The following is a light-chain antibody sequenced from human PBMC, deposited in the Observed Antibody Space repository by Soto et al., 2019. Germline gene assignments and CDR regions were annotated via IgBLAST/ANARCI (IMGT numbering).Light chain of an antibody. J-gene: IGKJ5*01. CDR3: KHYRSSTLVT. CDR1: QSVSSSY. CDR2: GAS. V-gene: IGKV3-20*01. Sequence: EIVLTQSPGTLSLSPGERATLSCRASQSVSSSYLAWYQQKPGQAPRLLIYGASSRATGIPDRFSGSGSGTDFTLTISRLEPDDFAVYNCKHYRSSTLVTCGQGTRLEI.